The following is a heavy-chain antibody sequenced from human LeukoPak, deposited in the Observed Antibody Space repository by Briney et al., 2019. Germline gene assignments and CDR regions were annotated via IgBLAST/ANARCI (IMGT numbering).Heavy chain of an antibody. CDR1: GYSFPALY. Sequence: GASVKVSCLVSGYSFPALYINWVRQAPGQGLEWMGWVDPKSGATKYTQKFQGRVTMTRDTSTSTVYMDLSGLRFDDTAVYYCARDNYGPLDFWGQGTLVTVSS. D-gene: IGHD3-16*01. V-gene: IGHV1-2*02. CDR3: ARDNYGPLDF. J-gene: IGHJ4*02. CDR2: VDPKSGAT.